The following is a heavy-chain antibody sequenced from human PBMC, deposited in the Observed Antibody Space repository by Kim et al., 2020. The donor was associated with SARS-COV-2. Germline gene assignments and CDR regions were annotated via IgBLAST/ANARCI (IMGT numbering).Heavy chain of an antibody. CDR3: AREKFTIFGVVTHYGMDV. CDR1: GYTFTSYY. CDR2: INPSGGST. V-gene: IGHV1-46*01. Sequence: ASVKVSCKASGYTFTSYYMHWVRQAPGQGLEWMGIINPSGGSTSYAQKFQGRVTMTRDTSTSTVYMELSSLRSEDTAVYYCAREKFTIFGVVTHYGMDVWGQGTTVTVSS. J-gene: IGHJ6*02. D-gene: IGHD3-3*01.